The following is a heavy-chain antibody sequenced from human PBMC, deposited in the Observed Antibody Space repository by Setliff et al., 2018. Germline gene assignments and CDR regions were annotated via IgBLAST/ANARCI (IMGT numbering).Heavy chain of an antibody. V-gene: IGHV4-61*09. CDR3: ARESATIGEFPLYYFDK. CDR2: FHTGGAT. D-gene: IGHD3-10*01. CDR1: GGSISSGGFY. Sequence: SETLSLTCSVSGGSISSGGFYWSWIRQSAGRGLEWIGHFHTGGATDYNLSLTSRVTISLDSSKNQFSLRLSSVTAADAAVYFCARESATIGEFPLYYFDKWGQGIPVTVSS. J-gene: IGHJ4*02.